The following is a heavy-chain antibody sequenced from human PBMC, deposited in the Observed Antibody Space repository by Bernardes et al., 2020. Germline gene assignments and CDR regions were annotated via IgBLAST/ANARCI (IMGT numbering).Heavy chain of an antibody. CDR1: GFSFSGFA. J-gene: IGHJ4*02. V-gene: IGHV3-23*01. CDR2: VDGSGTII. CDR3: VKKRELALLGGDFDY. D-gene: IGHD3-16*01. Sequence: GGSLRLSCIVSGFSFSGFAMGWVRQAPGKGLEWVSIVDGSGTIIYYSDSVKGRFTISRDNSQNTLYLQMNSLTVADTAVYYCVKKRELALLGGDFDYWGKGTLVSVS.